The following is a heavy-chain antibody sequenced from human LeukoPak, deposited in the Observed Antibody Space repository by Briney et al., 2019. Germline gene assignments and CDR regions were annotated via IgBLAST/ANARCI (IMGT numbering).Heavy chain of an antibody. J-gene: IGHJ5*02. V-gene: IGHV4-4*02. CDR3: ASFILTGSINWFDP. CDR1: GGSISSSNR. CDR2: IYHSGST. D-gene: IGHD3-9*01. Sequence: SGTLSLTCAVSGGSISSSNRWSWVRQPPGKGLEWIGEIYHSGSTNYNPSLKSRVTISVDKSKNQFSLKLSSVTAADTAVYYCASFILTGSINWFDPWGQGTLVTVSS.